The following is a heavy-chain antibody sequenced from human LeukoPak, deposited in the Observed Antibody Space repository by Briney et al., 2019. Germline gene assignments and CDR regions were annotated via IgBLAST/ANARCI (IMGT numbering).Heavy chain of an antibody. CDR3: AGDGSYYDILTGYYLLDY. D-gene: IGHD3-9*01. CDR1: GYTFTSYG. CDR2: ISAYNGNT. Sequence: GASVKVSCKASGYTFTSYGISWVRQAPGQGLEWMGWISAYNGNTNYAQKLQGRVTMTTDTSTSTAYMELRSLRSDDTAVYYCAGDGSYYDILTGYYLLDYWGQGTLVTVSS. J-gene: IGHJ4*02. V-gene: IGHV1-18*01.